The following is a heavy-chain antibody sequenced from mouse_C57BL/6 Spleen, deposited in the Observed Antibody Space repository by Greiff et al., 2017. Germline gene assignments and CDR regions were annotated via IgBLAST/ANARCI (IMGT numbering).Heavy chain of an antibody. CDR2: ISYDGSN. D-gene: IGHD1-1*01. CDR3: ARGYCSSYDYAMDY. J-gene: IGHJ4*01. CDR1: GYSITSGYY. V-gene: IGHV3-6*01. Sequence: EVQLVESGPDLVKPSQSLSLTCSVTGYSITSGYYWNWIRQFPGNKLEWMGYISYDGSNNYNPSLKNRISIARDTSENQFFLKLNSVTAEDTATYCGARGYCSSYDYAMDYWGQGTSVTVSS.